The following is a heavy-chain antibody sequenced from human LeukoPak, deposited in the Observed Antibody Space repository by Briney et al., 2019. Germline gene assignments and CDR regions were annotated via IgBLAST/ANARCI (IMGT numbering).Heavy chain of an antibody. CDR1: GGSFSGYY. CDR2: INHSGST. J-gene: IGHJ3*01. CDR3: ARPPLTIFGVVQDH. V-gene: IGHV4-34*01. D-gene: IGHD3-3*01. Sequence: SETLSLTCAVYGGSFSGYYWSWIRQPPGKGLEWIGEINHSGSTNYNPSLKSRVTISVDTSKNQFSLKLSSVTAADTAVYYCARPPLTIFGVVQDHWGQGTMVTVSS.